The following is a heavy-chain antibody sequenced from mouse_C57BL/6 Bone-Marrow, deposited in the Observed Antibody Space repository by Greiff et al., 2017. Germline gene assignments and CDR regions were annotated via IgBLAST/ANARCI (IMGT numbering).Heavy chain of an antibody. J-gene: IGHJ2*01. D-gene: IGHD4-1*01. CDR1: GYTFTSYG. Sequence: QVQLKQSGAELARPGASVKLSCKASGYTFTSYGISWVKQRTGQGLEWIGEIYPRSGNTYYNEKFKGKATLTADKSSSTAYMERRSLTSEDSAVYFCARNWASYYFDYWGQGTTLTVSS. CDR3: ARNWASYYFDY. CDR2: IYPRSGNT. V-gene: IGHV1-81*01.